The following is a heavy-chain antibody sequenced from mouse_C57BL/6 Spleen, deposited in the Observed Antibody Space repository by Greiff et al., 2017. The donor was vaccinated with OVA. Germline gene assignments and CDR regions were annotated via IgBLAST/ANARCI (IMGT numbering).Heavy chain of an antibody. J-gene: IGHJ2*01. D-gene: IGHD1-1*01. CDR1: GYAFSSYW. Sequence: QVHVKQSGAELVKPGASVKISCKASGYAFSSYWMNWVKQRPGKGLEWIGQIYPGDGDTNYNGKFKGKATLTADKSSSTAYMQLSSLTSEDSAVYFCARHYGSSYFDYWGQGTTLTVSS. V-gene: IGHV1-80*01. CDR2: IYPGDGDT. CDR3: ARHYGSSYFDY.